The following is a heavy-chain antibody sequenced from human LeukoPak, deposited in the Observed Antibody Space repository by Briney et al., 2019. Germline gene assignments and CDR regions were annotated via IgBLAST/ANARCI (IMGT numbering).Heavy chain of an antibody. CDR3: ARTYSSGWYEYYYYYYGMDV. CDR2: IKQDGSEK. Sequence: GGSLRLSCAASGFTFSSYWMSWVRQAPGKGLEWVANIKQDGSEKYYVDSVKGRFTISRDNAKNSLYLQMNSLRAEDTAVYYCARTYSSGWYEYYYYYYGMDVWGQGTTVTVSS. CDR1: GFTFSSYW. J-gene: IGHJ6*02. V-gene: IGHV3-7*01. D-gene: IGHD6-19*01.